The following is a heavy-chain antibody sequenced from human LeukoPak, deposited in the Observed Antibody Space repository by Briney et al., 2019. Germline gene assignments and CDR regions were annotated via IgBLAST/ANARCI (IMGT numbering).Heavy chain of an antibody. CDR3: ATETLIVNGFNI. J-gene: IGHJ3*02. CDR1: GGPITNSY. D-gene: IGHD3-22*01. Sequence: SEALSLTCTVSGGPITNSYWSWIRQPPGKGLEWIGYIHYSGNTNYNPSLKSRVTISVDTSKSQFSLRLSSVTAADTAVYYCATETLIVNGFNIWGQGIMVSASS. CDR2: IHYSGNT. V-gene: IGHV4-59*08.